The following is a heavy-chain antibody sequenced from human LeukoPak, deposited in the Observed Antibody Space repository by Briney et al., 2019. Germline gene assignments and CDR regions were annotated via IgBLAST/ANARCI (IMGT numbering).Heavy chain of an antibody. D-gene: IGHD1-26*01. J-gene: IGHJ4*02. Sequence: ASVNVSCKASGYTFTSYGISWVRQAPGQGLEWMGWINPNSGGTNYAQKFQGRVTMTRDTSISTSYMEVSSLRSDDTAVYYCARVRVGASRDFDYWGQGTLVTVSS. CDR3: ARVRVGASRDFDY. CDR1: GYTFTSYG. V-gene: IGHV1-2*02. CDR2: INPNSGGT.